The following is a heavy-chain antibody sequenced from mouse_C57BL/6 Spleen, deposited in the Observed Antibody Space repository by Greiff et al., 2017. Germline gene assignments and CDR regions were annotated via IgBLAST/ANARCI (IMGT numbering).Heavy chain of an antibody. CDR3: ARPYYDYDDGWYFDV. CDR2: ISNGGGST. CDR1: GFTFSDYY. J-gene: IGHJ1*03. Sequence: EVQLVESGGGLVQPGGSLKLSCAASGFTFSDYYMYWVRQTPEKRLEWVAYISNGGGSTYYPDTVKGRFTISRDNAKNTLYLQMSRLKSEDTAMYYCARPYYDYDDGWYFDVWGTGTTVTVSS. V-gene: IGHV5-12*01. D-gene: IGHD2-4*01.